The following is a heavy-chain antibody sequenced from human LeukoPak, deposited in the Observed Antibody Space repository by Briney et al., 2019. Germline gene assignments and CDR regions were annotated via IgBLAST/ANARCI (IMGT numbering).Heavy chain of an antibody. CDR3: ARESGPKEGVRGLDY. V-gene: IGHV4-59*12. CDR2: IYYSGST. CDR1: GGSISRYY. D-gene: IGHD3-10*01. J-gene: IGHJ4*02. Sequence: PSETLSLTCTVSGGSISRYYWSWIRQPPGKGLEWIGYIYYSGSTYYNPSLKSRVTISVDTSKNQFSLKLSSVTAADTAVYYCARESGPKEGVRGLDYWGQGTLVTVSS.